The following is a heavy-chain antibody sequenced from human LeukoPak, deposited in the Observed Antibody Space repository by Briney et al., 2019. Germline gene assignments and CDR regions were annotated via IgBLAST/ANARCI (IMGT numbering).Heavy chain of an antibody. V-gene: IGHV4-34*01. CDR1: GGSFSGYY. Sequence: SETLSLTCAVYGGSFSGYYWSWIRQPPGKGLEWIGEINHSGSTNYNPSLKSRVTISVDTSKNQFSLKLSSVTAADTAVYYRARPTSSYGYSYWGQGTLVTVSS. CDR2: INHSGST. J-gene: IGHJ4*02. D-gene: IGHD5-18*01. CDR3: ARPTSSYGYSY.